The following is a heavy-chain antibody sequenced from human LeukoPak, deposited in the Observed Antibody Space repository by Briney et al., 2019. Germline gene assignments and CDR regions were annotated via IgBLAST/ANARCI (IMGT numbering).Heavy chain of an antibody. CDR1: GLTFSSYW. CDR3: ARVRSRYSYHDY. V-gene: IGHV3-74*01. Sequence: GGSLRLSCAASGLTFSSYWMHWVRQAPGKGPVGVSRINSDGSSTSYADSVKGRFTISRDNAKNTLYLQMNSLRAEDTAVYYCARVRSRYSYHDYWGQGNLVTVSS. CDR2: INSDGSST. J-gene: IGHJ4*02. D-gene: IGHD5-18*01.